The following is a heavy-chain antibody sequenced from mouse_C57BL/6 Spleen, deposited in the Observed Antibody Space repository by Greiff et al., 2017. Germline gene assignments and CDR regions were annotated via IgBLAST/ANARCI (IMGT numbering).Heavy chain of an antibody. CDR2: IDPSDSYT. V-gene: IGHV1-59*01. D-gene: IGHD2-5*01. Sequence: QVQLQQPGAELVRPGTSVKLSCTASGYTFTSYWMHWVKQRPGQGLEWIGVIDPSDSYTNSNQKFKGKATLTVDTSSSTAYMQLSSLTSEDSAVYYGARSYSNYAWCAYWGQGTLVTVSA. CDR1: GYTFTSYW. CDR3: ARSYSNYAWCAY. J-gene: IGHJ3*01.